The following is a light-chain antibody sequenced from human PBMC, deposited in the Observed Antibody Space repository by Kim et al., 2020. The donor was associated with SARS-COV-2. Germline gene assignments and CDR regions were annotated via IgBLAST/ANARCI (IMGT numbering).Light chain of an antibody. Sequence: ATINSKSSQSVLYSSNNKNYLAWYQQKPGQPPKLLIYWASTRESGVPDRFSGSGSGTDFTLTISSLQAEDVAVYYCQQYYSTPFTFGPGTKVDIK. CDR1: QSVLYSSNNKNY. J-gene: IGKJ3*01. V-gene: IGKV4-1*01. CDR3: QQYYSTPFT. CDR2: WAS.